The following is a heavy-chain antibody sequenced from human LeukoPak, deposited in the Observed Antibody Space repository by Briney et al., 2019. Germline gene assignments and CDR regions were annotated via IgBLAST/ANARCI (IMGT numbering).Heavy chain of an antibody. Sequence: PSETLSLTCTVSGGSISSSSYYWGWIRQHPGKGLEWIGSIYYSGSTYYNPSLKSRVTISVDTSKNQFSLKLSSVTAADTAVYYCARDKYYDFLSGYQDMGYYFDYWGQGTLVTVSS. V-gene: IGHV4-39*07. CDR2: IYYSGST. D-gene: IGHD3-3*01. J-gene: IGHJ4*02. CDR3: ARDKYYDFLSGYQDMGYYFDY. CDR1: GGSISSSSYY.